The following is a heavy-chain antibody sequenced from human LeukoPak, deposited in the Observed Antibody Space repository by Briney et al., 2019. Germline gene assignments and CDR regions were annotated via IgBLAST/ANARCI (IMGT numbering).Heavy chain of an antibody. V-gene: IGHV3-30*03. CDR2: ISYDGSNK. CDR1: GFTFSSYG. D-gene: IGHD3-3*01. CDR3: AREMEEVLDY. J-gene: IGHJ4*02. Sequence: GGSLRLSCAASGFTFSSYGMHWVRQAPGKGLEWVAVISYDGSNKYYADSVKGRFTISRDNSKNSLYLQMNSLRAEDTAVYYCAREMEEVLDYWGQGTLVTVSS.